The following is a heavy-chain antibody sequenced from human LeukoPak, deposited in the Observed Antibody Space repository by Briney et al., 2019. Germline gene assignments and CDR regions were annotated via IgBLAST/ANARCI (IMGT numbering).Heavy chain of an antibody. CDR2: ISSSSSAI. D-gene: IGHD4-17*01. CDR3: AREPYGDHDAAYGMDV. CDR1: GFTFSSYT. V-gene: IGHV3-48*04. Sequence: GGSLRLSCAASGFTFSSYTMNWVRQAPGKGLEWVSYISSSSSAIYYADSVKGRFTISRDNAKNSLYLQMNSLRAEDTAVYYCAREPYGDHDAAYGMDVWGQGTTVTVSS. J-gene: IGHJ6*02.